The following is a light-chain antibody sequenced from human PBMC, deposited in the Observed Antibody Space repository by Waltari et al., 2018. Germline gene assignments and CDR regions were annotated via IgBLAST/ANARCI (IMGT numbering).Light chain of an antibody. CDR2: LGS. J-gene: IGKJ2*01. V-gene: IGKV2-28*01. CDR3: QQSYSTPRT. Sequence: EIVLTQSPLSLPVSPGDPASISCSSSQSLRHSTGYYYLDWYLQKPGQSPQLLMYLGSSRASGVSDRFSGSGSGTDFTLTISSLQPEDFATYYCQQSYSTPRTFGQGTKLEIK. CDR1: QSLRHSTGYYY.